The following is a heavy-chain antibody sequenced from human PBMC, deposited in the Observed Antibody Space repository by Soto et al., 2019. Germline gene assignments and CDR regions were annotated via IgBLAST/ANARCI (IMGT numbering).Heavy chain of an antibody. CDR3: AKDRQSGYSSGGSCYNHFDY. J-gene: IGHJ4*02. Sequence: EVQLLESGGGLVQPGGSLRLSCAASGFTFSSYAMSWVRQAPGKGLEWVSAISGSGGSTYYADSVKGRFTISRDNSKNTLYLQMNRLRAEDTAVYYCAKDRQSGYSSGGSCYNHFDYWGQGTLVTVSS. CDR2: ISGSGGST. V-gene: IGHV3-23*01. CDR1: GFTFSSYA. D-gene: IGHD2-15*01.